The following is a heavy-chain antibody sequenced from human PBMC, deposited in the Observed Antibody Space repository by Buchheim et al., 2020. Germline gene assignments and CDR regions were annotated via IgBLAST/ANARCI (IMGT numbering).Heavy chain of an antibody. D-gene: IGHD5-12*01. Sequence: QVQLVQSGAEVKKPGASVRVSCQASGYTFTSHDINWIRQATGQGPEWLGWMNVNTGRTGYAHNFQGRIIMTRNTSIDTAYMELSSLRSDDTAVYHCARAHWQWLRNFDYWGQGT. V-gene: IGHV1-8*01. CDR1: GYTFTSHD. J-gene: IGHJ4*02. CDR3: ARAHWQWLRNFDY. CDR2: MNVNTGRT.